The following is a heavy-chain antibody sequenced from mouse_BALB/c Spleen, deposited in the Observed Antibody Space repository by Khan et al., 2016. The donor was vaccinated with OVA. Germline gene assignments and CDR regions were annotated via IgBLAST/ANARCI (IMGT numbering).Heavy chain of an antibody. CDR2: ILPGTGST. CDR3: ERAYYFDY. CDR1: GYTFSSYW. Sequence: QVQLKQSGAELMKPGASVKISCKATGYTFSSYWLEWVKQRPGHGLEWIGEILPGTGSTNYNEKFKGKATFTADTSSNTAYMQLSSLTSEDSAVYYCERAYYFDYWGQGTTLTVSS. J-gene: IGHJ2*01. V-gene: IGHV1-9*01.